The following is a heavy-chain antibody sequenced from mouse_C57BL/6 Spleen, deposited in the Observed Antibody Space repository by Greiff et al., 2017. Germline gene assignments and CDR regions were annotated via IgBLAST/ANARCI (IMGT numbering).Heavy chain of an antibody. J-gene: IGHJ4*01. Sequence: EVQLVESGPGLVKPSQSLSLTCSVTGYSITSGYYWNWIRQFPGNKLEWMGYISYDGSNNYNPSLKNRISITRDTSKNQFFLKLNSVTTEDTATYYCAITTVVEGYYAMDYWGQGTSVTVSS. D-gene: IGHD1-1*01. V-gene: IGHV3-6*01. CDR2: ISYDGSN. CDR3: AITTVVEGYYAMDY. CDR1: GYSITSGYY.